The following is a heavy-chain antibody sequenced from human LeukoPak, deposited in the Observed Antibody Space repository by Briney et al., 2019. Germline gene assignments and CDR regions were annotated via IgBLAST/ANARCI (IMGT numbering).Heavy chain of an antibody. V-gene: IGHV1-18*01. Sequence: ASVKVSCKASGYTFTSYAMNWVRQAPGQGLEWMGWISAYNGNTNYAQKLQGRVTMTTDTSTSTAYMELRSLRSDDTAVYYCARVKTGTTRLDYWGQGTLVTVSS. CDR3: ARVKTGTTRLDY. CDR2: ISAYNGNT. CDR1: GYTFTSYA. D-gene: IGHD1-7*01. J-gene: IGHJ4*02.